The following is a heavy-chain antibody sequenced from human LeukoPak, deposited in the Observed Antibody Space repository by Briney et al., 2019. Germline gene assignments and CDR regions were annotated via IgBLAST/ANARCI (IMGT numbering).Heavy chain of an antibody. CDR3: ARGGTDYYYYGMDV. CDR1: GYTFTSYG. J-gene: IGHJ6*02. Sequence: GASVKVSCKASGYTFTSYGISWVRQAPGQGLEWMGWINPNSGGTNYAQKFQGRVTMTRDTSISTAYMELSRLRSDDTAVYYCARGGTDYYYYGMDVWGQGTTVTVSS. V-gene: IGHV1-2*02. CDR2: INPNSGGT.